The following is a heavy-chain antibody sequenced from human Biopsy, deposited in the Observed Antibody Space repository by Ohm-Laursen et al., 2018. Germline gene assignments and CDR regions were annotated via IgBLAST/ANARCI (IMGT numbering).Heavy chain of an antibody. CDR2: ISSSSSPI. CDR1: GFIFSTYS. CDR3: ARGSDSDY. V-gene: IGHV3-48*01. J-gene: IGHJ4*02. Sequence: SLRLSCTASGFIFSTYSMNWVRQAPGKGLAWVSCISSSSSPIYYADSVKGRFTISRDNAKNSLSLQMNSLRAEDTAVYYCARGSDSDYWGQGTLVTVSS.